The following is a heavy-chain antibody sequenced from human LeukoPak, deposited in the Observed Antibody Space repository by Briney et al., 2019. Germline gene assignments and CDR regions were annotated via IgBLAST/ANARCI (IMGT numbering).Heavy chain of an antibody. CDR1: GGSISSYY. Sequence: SETLSLTCTVSGGSISSYYWSWIRQPPGKGLEWIGYIYYSGSTNYNPSLKSRVTISVDTSKNQFSLKLSSVTAADTAVYYCARLGVLLWFGELPSWFDPWGQGTLVTVSS. CDR2: IYYSGST. V-gene: IGHV4-59*01. CDR3: ARLGVLLWFGELPSWFDP. J-gene: IGHJ5*02. D-gene: IGHD3-10*01.